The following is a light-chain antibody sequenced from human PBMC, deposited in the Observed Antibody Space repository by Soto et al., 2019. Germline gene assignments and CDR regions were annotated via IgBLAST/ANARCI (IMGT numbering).Light chain of an antibody. CDR2: WAS. J-gene: IGKJ1*01. CDR3: QQYYSTPRT. CDR1: QSVLYSSNNKYY. V-gene: IGKV4-1*01. Sequence: DIVMTQSPDSLAVSLGERDTINCKSSQSVLYSSNNKYYLAWYQQKPGQPPKLLIYWASTRESGVPDRFSGSGSGTDFTLTISSLQAEDVAVYYCQQYYSTPRTFGQGTKVEIK.